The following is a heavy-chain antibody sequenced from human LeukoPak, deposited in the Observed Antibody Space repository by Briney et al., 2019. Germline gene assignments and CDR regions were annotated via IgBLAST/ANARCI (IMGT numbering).Heavy chain of an antibody. J-gene: IGHJ4*02. CDR1: GYSFTGYY. D-gene: IGHD3-16*02. V-gene: IGHV1-46*01. Sequence: ASVKVSCKASGYSFTGYYMHWVRQAPGQGLEWMGIINPSGGSTSFAQKFQGRVTMTRDTSTTTVYMELSGLRSEDTAVYYCARDIPYEVSFGGLTVMGSFVLDYWGQGTLVTVSS. CDR3: ARDIPYEVSFGGLTVMGSFVLDY. CDR2: INPSGGST.